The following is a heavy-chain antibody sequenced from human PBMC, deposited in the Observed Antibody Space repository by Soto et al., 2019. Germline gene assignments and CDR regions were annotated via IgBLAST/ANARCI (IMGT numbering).Heavy chain of an antibody. V-gene: IGHV3-23*01. Sequence: EVQLLESGGGLVQPGGSLRLSCAASGFTFSSYAMSWVRQAPGKGLEWVSAISGSGGSTYYADSVKGRFTISRDNSKNPLYLQMTSLRAEDTAVYYCAKALMVRGVAPFYWGQGTLVTVSS. CDR2: ISGSGGST. CDR3: AKALMVRGVAPFY. CDR1: GFTFSSYA. D-gene: IGHD3-10*01. J-gene: IGHJ4*02.